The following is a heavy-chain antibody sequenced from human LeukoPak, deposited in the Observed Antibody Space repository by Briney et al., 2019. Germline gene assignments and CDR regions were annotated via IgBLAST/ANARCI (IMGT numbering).Heavy chain of an antibody. Sequence: GESLRLSCAASGFTFSSYWMHWVRQAPGKGLVWVSRINSDGSSATYADAVKGRFTISRDNSKNTLYLQMNSLRAEDTAVYYCHIYGSGSYYNGYYFDYWGQGTLVTVSS. CDR2: INSDGSSA. D-gene: IGHD3-10*01. J-gene: IGHJ4*02. CDR3: HIYGSGSYYNGYYFDY. CDR1: GFTFSSYW. V-gene: IGHV3-74*01.